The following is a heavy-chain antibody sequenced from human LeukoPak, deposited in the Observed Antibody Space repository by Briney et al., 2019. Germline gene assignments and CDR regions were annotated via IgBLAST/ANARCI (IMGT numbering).Heavy chain of an antibody. V-gene: IGHV1-69*04. D-gene: IGHD3-22*01. J-gene: IGHJ6*02. Sequence: ASVKVSCKASGGTFSSYGITWVRQAPGQGIEWMGRVIPILDISNYAQMFQDRVTVTADKSTSTAYMEPSSLRSEDTAVYFCARTNYYDSSGSQGPGTFYYGLDVWGQGTTVTVSS. CDR3: ARTNYYDSSGSQGPGTFYYGLDV. CDR2: VIPILDIS. CDR1: GGTFSSYG.